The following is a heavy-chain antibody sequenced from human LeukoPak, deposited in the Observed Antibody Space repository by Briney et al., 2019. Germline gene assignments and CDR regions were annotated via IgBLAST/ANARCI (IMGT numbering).Heavy chain of an antibody. J-gene: IGHJ4*02. CDR2: ITSTGTTT. V-gene: IGHV1-46*02. CDR1: GYNLNTYH. Sequence: ASVKVSCKASGYNLNTYHMHWVRQATGQGLEWMGIITSTGTTTICAQKFQGRVTMTRDTSTSTVYMDLSSMRSDDTAVYYCATEYVRTHYFDWWGQGTLATVSS. CDR3: ATEYVRTHYFDW. D-gene: IGHD3-16*01.